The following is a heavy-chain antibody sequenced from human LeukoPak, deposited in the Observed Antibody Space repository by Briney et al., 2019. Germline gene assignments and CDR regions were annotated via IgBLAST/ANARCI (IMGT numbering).Heavy chain of an antibody. V-gene: IGHV1-18*01. D-gene: IGHD6-19*01. CDR3: ARLQMSGWYEEYFQH. Sequence: GASVKVSCKASGYTFTSYGISWVRQAPGQGLEWMGWISAYNGNTNYAQRLQGRVTMTTDTSTSTAYMELRSLRSDDTAVYYCARLQMSGWYEEYFQHWGQGTLVTVSS. CDR1: GYTFTSYG. J-gene: IGHJ1*01. CDR2: ISAYNGNT.